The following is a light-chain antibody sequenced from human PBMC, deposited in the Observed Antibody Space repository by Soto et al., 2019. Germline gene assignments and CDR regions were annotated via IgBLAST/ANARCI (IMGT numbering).Light chain of an antibody. J-gene: IGKJ5*01. CDR2: SAS. CDR3: QQYYSFPIT. Sequence: DIQLTQSPSVLSASVGDTVTITCRASQALSNYLAWYQQKPGKAPDLLIYSASTLQSGVPSRFSGSGSGTDFTLTISCLQSEDFATYYCQQYYSFPITFGQGTRLEIK. V-gene: IGKV1-9*01. CDR1: QALSNY.